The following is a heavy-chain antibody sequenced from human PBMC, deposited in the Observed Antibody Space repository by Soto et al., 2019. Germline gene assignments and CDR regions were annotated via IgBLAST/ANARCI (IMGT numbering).Heavy chain of an antibody. CDR2: IYHSGSA. Sequence: SETLSLTCAVSGDSVSSRFWWSWVRQSPGKGLEWIGEIYHSGSANYNPSLKSRVTMSVGNSKNQFSLKLNSVTAADTAVYYCARYNAASGTYYFDYWGQGTLVTVSS. CDR1: GDSVSSRFW. D-gene: IGHD6-13*01. CDR3: ARYNAASGTYYFDY. V-gene: IGHV4-4*02. J-gene: IGHJ4*02.